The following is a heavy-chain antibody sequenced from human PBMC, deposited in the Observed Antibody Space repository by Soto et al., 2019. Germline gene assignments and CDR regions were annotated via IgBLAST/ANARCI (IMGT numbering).Heavy chain of an antibody. CDR3: ARDRVAAAGALDY. J-gene: IGHJ4*02. Sequence: SETLSLTCTVSGGSISSGGYYWSWIRQHPGKGLEWIGYIYYSGSTYYNPSLKSRVTISVDTSKNQFSLKLSSVTAADTAVYYCARDRVAAAGALDYWGQGTLVTVSS. CDR1: GGSISSGGYY. D-gene: IGHD6-13*01. V-gene: IGHV4-31*03. CDR2: IYYSGST.